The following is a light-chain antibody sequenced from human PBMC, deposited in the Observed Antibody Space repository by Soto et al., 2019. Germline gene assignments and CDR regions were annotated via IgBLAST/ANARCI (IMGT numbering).Light chain of an antibody. CDR1: QSLAYRDGNTY. CDR2: EVS. Sequence: DVVMTQSPLSLPVTLGQPASISCRSSQSLAYRDGNTYLNWFQQRPGQSPRRLIFEVSNRDSGVTDRFSGSGSDTDFTLKISRVEADDVGIYYCMQGTHWPWTFGQGTKVEIK. J-gene: IGKJ1*01. CDR3: MQGTHWPWT. V-gene: IGKV2-30*01.